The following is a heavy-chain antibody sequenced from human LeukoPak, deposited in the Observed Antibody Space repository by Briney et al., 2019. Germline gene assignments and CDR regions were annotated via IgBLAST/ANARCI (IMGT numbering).Heavy chain of an antibody. CDR3: ARDVRDYYDSSGYWWFDP. CDR1: GYTLTELS. J-gene: IGHJ5*02. V-gene: IGHV1-24*01. CDR2: FDPEDGET. Sequence: GASVKVSCKVSGYTLTELSMHWVRQAPGKGLEWMEGFDPEDGETIYAQKFQGRVTMTEDTSTDTAYMELSSLRSEDTAVYYCARDVRDYYDSSGYWWFDPWGQGTLVTVSS. D-gene: IGHD3-22*01.